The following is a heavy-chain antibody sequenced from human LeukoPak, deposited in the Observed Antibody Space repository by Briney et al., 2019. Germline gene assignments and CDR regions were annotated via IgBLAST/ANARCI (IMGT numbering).Heavy chain of an antibody. Sequence: SETLSLTCTVSGGSISSYYWSWIRQPPGKGLEWIGYIYYSGSTNYNPSLKSRVTISVDTSKNQFSLKLSSVTAADTAVYYCARELELRSGRWFDPWGQGTLVTVSS. CDR3: ARELELRSGRWFDP. D-gene: IGHD1-7*01. CDR1: GGSISSYY. J-gene: IGHJ5*02. V-gene: IGHV4-59*12. CDR2: IYYSGST.